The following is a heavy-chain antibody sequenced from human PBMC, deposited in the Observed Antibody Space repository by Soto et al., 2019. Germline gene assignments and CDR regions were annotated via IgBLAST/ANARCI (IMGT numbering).Heavy chain of an antibody. D-gene: IGHD3-10*02. J-gene: IGHJ6*02. CDR2: IWYDGTKK. CDR3: ARGDVRYYYYGMDV. Sequence: QVQLVESGGGVVQPGRSLRLSCAASGFTFSSYAMHWVRQAPGKGLEWVAVIWYDGTKKYYGDSVKGRFIISRDNSKNTLYLQVNRLRVEDTAVYYCARGDVRYYYYGMDVWGQGTTVTVSS. CDR1: GFTFSSYA. V-gene: IGHV3-33*08.